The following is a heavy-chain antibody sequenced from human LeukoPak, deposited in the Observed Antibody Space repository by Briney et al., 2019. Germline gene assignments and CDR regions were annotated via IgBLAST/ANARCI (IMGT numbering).Heavy chain of an antibody. CDR3: ARQVTMVRATRAFDI. D-gene: IGHD3-10*01. J-gene: IGHJ3*02. V-gene: IGHV5-51*01. Sequence: ASVKVSCKASGYTFTGYYMHWVRQMPGKGLEWMGIIYPGDSDTRYSPSFQGQVTISADKSISTAYLQWSSLKASDTAMYYCARQVTMVRATRAFDIWGQGTMVTVSS. CDR2: IYPGDSDT. CDR1: GYTFTGYY.